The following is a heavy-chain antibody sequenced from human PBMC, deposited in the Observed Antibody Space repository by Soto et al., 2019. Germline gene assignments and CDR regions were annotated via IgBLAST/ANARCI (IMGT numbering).Heavy chain of an antibody. CDR2: ISAYNGLT. D-gene: IGHD4-17*01. J-gene: IGHJ5*02. CDR1: GYPFTSYG. Sequence: QVQLVRSGAEVKKPGASVKVSCKASGYPFTSYGISWVRQAPGQGLEWVGWISAYNGLTRYAQSLQGRVTMTTDSSTTTAYMELRSLTSDDTAVYYCATRDYGEGSTRFDPWGQGTLVTVSS. CDR3: ATRDYGEGSTRFDP. V-gene: IGHV1-18*01.